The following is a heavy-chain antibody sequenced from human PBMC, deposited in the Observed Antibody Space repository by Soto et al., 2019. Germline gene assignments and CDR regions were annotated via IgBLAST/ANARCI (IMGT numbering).Heavy chain of an antibody. Sequence: PXVSLRLSCAACGFTFSSYAMSWVRQAPGKGLEWVSGISGSGGSTYYADSVKGRFTISRDNSKNTLYLQMNSLRAEDTAVYYCAKATYYYDSSGYYPFDYWGQGTLVTASS. CDR2: ISGSGGST. CDR1: GFTFSSYA. V-gene: IGHV3-23*01. D-gene: IGHD3-22*01. CDR3: AKATYYYDSSGYYPFDY. J-gene: IGHJ4*02.